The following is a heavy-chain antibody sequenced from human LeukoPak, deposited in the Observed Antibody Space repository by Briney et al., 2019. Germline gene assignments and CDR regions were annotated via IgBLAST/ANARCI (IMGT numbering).Heavy chain of an antibody. CDR2: IYYSGST. Sequence: PSETLSLTCTVSGGSINNCYWSWIRQPPGKGLEWIGYIYYSGSTDYNPSLKSRVTISVDTSKNQFSLKLSSVTAADTAVYYCARRWEGYSSSSVFDYWGQGTLVTVSS. CDR1: GGSINNCY. V-gene: IGHV4-59*08. CDR3: ARRWEGYSSSSVFDY. D-gene: IGHD6-6*01. J-gene: IGHJ4*02.